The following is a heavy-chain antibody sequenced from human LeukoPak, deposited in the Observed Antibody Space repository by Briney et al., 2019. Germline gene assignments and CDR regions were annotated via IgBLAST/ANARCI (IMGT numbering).Heavy chain of an antibody. CDR1: GYTFTSYG. V-gene: IGHV1-18*01. CDR2: ISAYNGNT. J-gene: IGHJ4*02. Sequence: ASVKVSCKASGYTFTSYGISWVRQAPGQGLEWMGRISAYNGNTNYAQKLQGRVTMTTDTSTSTAYMELRSLRSDDTAVYYCARDQDYCDSSGYDYWGQGTLVTVSS. CDR3: ARDQDYCDSSGYDY. D-gene: IGHD3-22*01.